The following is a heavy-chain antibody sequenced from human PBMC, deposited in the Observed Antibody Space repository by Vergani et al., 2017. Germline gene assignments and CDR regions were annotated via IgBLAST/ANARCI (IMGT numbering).Heavy chain of an antibody. V-gene: IGHV3-30-3*01. D-gene: IGHD2-2*01. Sequence: VQLVESGGGLVKRGGSLRLSCAASGFSFTNHAFHWVRQTPGKGLEWVAIISYDGNNKFYADSVKGRFTISRDNSKSTVYLQMNSLTAEDTALYYCARDHNVCSSLICFPHDWGQGSVVTVSS. CDR1: GFSFTNHA. CDR2: ISYDGNNK. J-gene: IGHJ4*02. CDR3: ARDHNVCSSLICFPHD.